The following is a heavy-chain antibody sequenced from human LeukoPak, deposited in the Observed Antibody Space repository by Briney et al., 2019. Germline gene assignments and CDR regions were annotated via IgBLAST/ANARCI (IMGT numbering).Heavy chain of an antibody. CDR2: IYSGGDT. CDR1: GFTVSSSY. J-gene: IGHJ4*02. Sequence: PGGSLRLSCAASGFTVSSSYMSWVRQAPGRGLEWVSVIYSGGDTYYADSVKGRFTISRDNSKNSLQMNTLRAEDTAIYYCARDSPDYGGKGFDYWGQGTLVTVSS. V-gene: IGHV3-53*01. CDR3: ARDSPDYGGKGFDY. D-gene: IGHD4-23*01.